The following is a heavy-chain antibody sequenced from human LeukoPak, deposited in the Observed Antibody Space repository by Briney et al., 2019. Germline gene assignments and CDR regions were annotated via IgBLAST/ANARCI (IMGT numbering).Heavy chain of an antibody. CDR3: ARRLTQYDCFDP. CDR1: GDTVSSNSVT. Sequence: SQTLSLTCAISGDTVSSNSVTWNWIRQSPSRGLEWLGRTYYRSTWYNDYAVSVRGRTTVNPDTSKNQFSLHLNSVTPEDTAVYYCARRLTQYDCFDPWGQGILVTVSS. V-gene: IGHV6-1*01. CDR2: TYYRSTWYN. D-gene: IGHD2-2*01. J-gene: IGHJ5*02.